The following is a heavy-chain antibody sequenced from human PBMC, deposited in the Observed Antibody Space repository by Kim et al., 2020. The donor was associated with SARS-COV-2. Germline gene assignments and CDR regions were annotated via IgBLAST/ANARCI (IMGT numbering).Heavy chain of an antibody. V-gene: IGHV3-33*01. D-gene: IGHD5-12*01. Sequence: GGSLRLSCETSGFTFSNYGMHWLRQAPGKGLEWVAGIWFDGSSEDYIDSVKGRFTISRDFSKNTLSLQMNSLRAEDTAVYYCARAHSRAGYNSPYHWGQG. J-gene: IGHJ1*01. CDR1: GFTFSNYG. CDR3: ARAHSRAGYNSPYH. CDR2: IWFDGSSE.